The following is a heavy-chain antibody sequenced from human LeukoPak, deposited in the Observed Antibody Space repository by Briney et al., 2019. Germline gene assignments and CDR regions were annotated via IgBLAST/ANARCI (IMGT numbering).Heavy chain of an antibody. D-gene: IGHD3-9*01. J-gene: IGHJ4*02. V-gene: IGHV4-34*01. CDR1: GGPLTGYY. Sequence: SETLSLPCAVYGGPLTGYYWSWIRQPPGKGLEWIGEINHSGSTNYNPSLKSRVTISVDTSKNQLSLKLSSMTAADTAVYYCARHCLVSPLVAYWGGRTVVTVSS. CDR3: ARHCLVSPLVAY. CDR2: INHSGST.